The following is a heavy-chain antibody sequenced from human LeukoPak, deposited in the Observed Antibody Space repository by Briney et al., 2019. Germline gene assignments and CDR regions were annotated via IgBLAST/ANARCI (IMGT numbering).Heavy chain of an antibody. J-gene: IGHJ6*03. Sequence: GGSLRLSCAASGFTFSKYAMTWVRQAPGKGLEWVSAISSSTLKIYYADSVKGRFTISRDNSKNTLYLQMNSLRAEDTAVYYCAKLPRRYCSSTSCHDYYYYMDVWGKGTTVTISS. CDR2: ISSSTLKI. D-gene: IGHD2-2*01. CDR3: AKLPRRYCSSTSCHDYYYYMDV. V-gene: IGHV3-23*01. CDR1: GFTFSKYA.